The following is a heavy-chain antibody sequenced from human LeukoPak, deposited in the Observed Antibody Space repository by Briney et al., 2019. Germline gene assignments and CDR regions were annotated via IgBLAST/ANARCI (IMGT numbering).Heavy chain of an antibody. V-gene: IGHV3-21*01. J-gene: IGHJ4*02. CDR2: ISSRSSYI. Sequence: GGSLRLSCAVAGFTFSSYSMNWVRQAPGKGLEWVSFISSRSSYIYYADSVKGRFTISRDNAKNSLYLQMNSLRDEDTAVYYCARDPYSGYDKKVYYFDYWGQGTLVTVSS. CDR3: ARDPYSGYDKKVYYFDY. D-gene: IGHD5-12*01. CDR1: GFTFSSYS.